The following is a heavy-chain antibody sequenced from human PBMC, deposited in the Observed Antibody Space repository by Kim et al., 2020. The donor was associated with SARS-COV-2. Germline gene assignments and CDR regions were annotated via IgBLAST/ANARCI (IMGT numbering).Heavy chain of an antibody. J-gene: IGHJ6*02. D-gene: IGHD3-9*01. CDR3: AKDIGSGYFDWYVHYGMDV. CDR1: GFTFSSYA. Sequence: GGSLRLSCAASGFTFSSYAMSWVRQAPGKGLEWVSAISGSGGSTYYADSVRGRFTISRDNSKNTLYLQMNSLRAEDTAVYYCAKDIGSGYFDWYVHYGMDVWGQGTTVTVSS. CDR2: ISGSGGST. V-gene: IGHV3-23*01.